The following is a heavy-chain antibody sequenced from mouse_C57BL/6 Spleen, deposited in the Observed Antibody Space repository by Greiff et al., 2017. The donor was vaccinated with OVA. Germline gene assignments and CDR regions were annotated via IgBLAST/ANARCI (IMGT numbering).Heavy chain of an antibody. Sequence: EVQLVESGGGLVKPGGSLKLSCAASGFTFSDYGMHWVRQAPEKGLEWVAYISSGSSTIYYADTVKGRFTISRDNAKNTLFLQMTSLRSEDTAMYYCARTMGYCDVWGTGTTVTVSS. CDR1: GFTFSDYG. D-gene: IGHD2-3*01. J-gene: IGHJ1*03. V-gene: IGHV5-17*01. CDR3: ARTMGYCDV. CDR2: ISSGSSTI.